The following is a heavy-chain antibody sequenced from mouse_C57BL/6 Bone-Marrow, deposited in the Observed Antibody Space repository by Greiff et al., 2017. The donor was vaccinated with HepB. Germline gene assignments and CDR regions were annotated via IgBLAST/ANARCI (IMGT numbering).Heavy chain of an antibody. D-gene: IGHD2-3*01. CDR3: ARVYDGYYEDFAY. CDR2: ISDGGSYT. J-gene: IGHJ3*01. V-gene: IGHV5-4*01. CDR1: GFTFSSYA. Sequence: EVQLVESGGGLVKPGGSLKLSCAASGFTFSSYAMSWVRQTPEKRLEWVATISDGGSYTYYPDNVKGRFTISRDNAKNNLYLQMSHLKSEDTAMYYCARVYDGYYEDFAYWGQGTLVTVSA.